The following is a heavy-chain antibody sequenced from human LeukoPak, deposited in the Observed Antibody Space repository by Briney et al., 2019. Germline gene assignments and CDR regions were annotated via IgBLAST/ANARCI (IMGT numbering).Heavy chain of an antibody. CDR2: IYYSGST. V-gene: IGHV4-59*01. J-gene: IGHJ4*02. CDR1: GGSISSYY. CDR3: ESSPLTTPYFDY. D-gene: IGHD4/OR15-4a*01. Sequence: SETLSLTCTVSGGSISSYYWSWIRQPPGKGLEWIGYIYYSGSTNYNPSLKSRVTISVDTSKNQSSLKLSSVTAADTAVYYCESSPLTTPYFDYWGQGTLVTVSS.